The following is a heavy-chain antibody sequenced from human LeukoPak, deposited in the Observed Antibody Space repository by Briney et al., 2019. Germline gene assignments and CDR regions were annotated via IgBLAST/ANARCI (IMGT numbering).Heavy chain of an antibody. CDR2: INAGNGDT. D-gene: IGHD3-16*01. J-gene: IGHJ6*02. V-gene: IGHV1-3*01. CDR3: ARHRIMITFYGMDV. CDR1: GYTFTSYA. Sequence: ASVKVSCKASGYTFTSYAIHWVRQAPGQRLEWMGWINAGNGDTKYSQKFQGRVTITRDTSASTAYMELSSLRSEDTAVYYCARHRIMITFYGMDVWGQGTTVTVSS.